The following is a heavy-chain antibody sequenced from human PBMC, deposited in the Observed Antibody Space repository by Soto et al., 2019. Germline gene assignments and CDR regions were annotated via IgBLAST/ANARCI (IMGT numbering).Heavy chain of an antibody. J-gene: IGHJ6*03. CDR3: ARGLLLRYGDLSRRGEPYYYTDV. V-gene: IGHV4-34*01. CDR2: INHSGST. Sequence: QVQLQQWGAGLLKPSETLSLTCAVYGGSFSGYYWSWIRQPPGKGLEWIGEINHSGSTNYNPSLKSRLTRSVDTSMNQFSLKLSSVTAACTAVYECARGLLLRYGDLSRRGEPYYYTDVWCKGTTVTVSS. CDR1: GGSFSGYY. D-gene: IGHD4-17*01.